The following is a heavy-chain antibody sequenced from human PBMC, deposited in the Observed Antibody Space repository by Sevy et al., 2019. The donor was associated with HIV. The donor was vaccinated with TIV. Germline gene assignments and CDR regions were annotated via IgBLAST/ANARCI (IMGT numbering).Heavy chain of an antibody. D-gene: IGHD6-13*01. V-gene: IGHV3-7*01. CDR2: IKQDGSVT. Sequence: GGSLRLSCAASGFSLNTYWMSWVRQAPGKGLEWVATIKQDGSVTYYVDSVKGRFTISRDNARNFLYLQMNSLRAEDTACYYCGRAVAADGSFWGQGTLVTVSS. CDR3: GRAVAADGSF. CDR1: GFSLNTYW. J-gene: IGHJ4*02.